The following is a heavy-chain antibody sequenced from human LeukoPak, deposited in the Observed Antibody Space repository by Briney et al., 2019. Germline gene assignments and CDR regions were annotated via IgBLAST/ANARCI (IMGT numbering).Heavy chain of an antibody. D-gene: IGHD3-22*01. Sequence: GASVKVSCKASGYTFTGYYMHWVRQAPGQGLEWMGRINPNSGGTNYAQKFQGRVTMTKDTSINTAYMDLRRLRSDDTAVYYCARGRNSVYYFNVVAPSYFDYWGQGTLVTVSS. V-gene: IGHV1-2*06. J-gene: IGHJ4*02. CDR3: ARGRNSVYYFNVVAPSYFDY. CDR2: INPNSGGT. CDR1: GYTFTGYY.